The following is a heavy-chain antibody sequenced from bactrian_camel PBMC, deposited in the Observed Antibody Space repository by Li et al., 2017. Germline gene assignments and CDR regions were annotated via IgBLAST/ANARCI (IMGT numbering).Heavy chain of an antibody. CDR1: GFTFSGYA. CDR3: AAAMRCGSMWFPWNSEAYYAY. J-gene: IGHJ4*01. CDR2: INTHGDIT. Sequence: VQLVESGGGLVQPGGSLRLSCAASGFTFSGYAMNWVRQAPGKGLEWVSAINTHGDITYYGDSVKGRFTISHDKSNNTVYLQMNSLKPEDTGIYYCAAAMRCGSMWFPWNSEAYYAYWGQGTQVTVS. D-gene: IGHD6*01. V-gene: IGHV3S40*01.